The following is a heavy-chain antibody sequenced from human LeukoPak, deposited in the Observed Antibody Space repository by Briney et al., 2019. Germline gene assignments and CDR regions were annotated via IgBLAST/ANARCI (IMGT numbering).Heavy chain of an antibody. CDR3: AKRTPYRSGLYYFDY. CDR2: INGGGDT. V-gene: IGHV3-23*01. Sequence: GGSLRLSCAASGFTFSSYGMSWVRQAPGKGLEWVSAINGGGDTFYADSVKGRFTISRDNSKNTLYLQMNSLRAEDTAAYYCAKRTPYRSGLYYFDYWGRGALVTVSS. J-gene: IGHJ4*02. D-gene: IGHD6-19*01. CDR1: GFTFSSYG.